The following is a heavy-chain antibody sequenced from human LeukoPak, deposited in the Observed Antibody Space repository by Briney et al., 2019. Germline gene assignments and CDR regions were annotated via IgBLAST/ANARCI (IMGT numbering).Heavy chain of an antibody. CDR3: ARDTVDNDAFDI. Sequence: SETLSLTCTVSGGSISSYYWSWIRQPPGKGLEWIGYIYYSGSTNYNPSLRSRVTISVDTSKNQFSLKLSSVTAADTAVYYCARDTVDNDAFDIWGQGTMVTVSS. D-gene: IGHD5-12*01. CDR2: IYYSGST. CDR1: GGSISSYY. V-gene: IGHV4-59*01. J-gene: IGHJ3*02.